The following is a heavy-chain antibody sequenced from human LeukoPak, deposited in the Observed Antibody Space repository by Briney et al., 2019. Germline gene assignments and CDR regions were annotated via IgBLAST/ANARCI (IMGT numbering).Heavy chain of an antibody. V-gene: IGHV4-59*01. CDR2: IYYSGST. D-gene: IGHD2-21*01. CDR3: ARVGGDTDY. Sequence: PSETLSLTCTVSGGSISSYYWSWIRQPPGKGLEWIGYIYYSGSTNYNPSLKGRVTISVDTSKNQFSLKLSSVTAADTAVYYCARVGGDTDYWGQGTLVTVSS. J-gene: IGHJ4*02. CDR1: GGSISSYY.